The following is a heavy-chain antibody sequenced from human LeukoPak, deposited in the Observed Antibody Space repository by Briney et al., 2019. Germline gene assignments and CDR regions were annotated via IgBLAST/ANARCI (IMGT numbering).Heavy chain of an antibody. CDR2: INHSGST. D-gene: IGHD2-21*01. Sequence: SETLSLTCAVYGGSFSGYYWSWIRQPPGKGLEWIGEINHSGSTNYNPSLKSRVTISVDTSKNQFSLKLSSVTAADTAVYYCARLRYCGGDCYHFDYWGQGTLVTVSS. CDR1: GGSFSGYY. J-gene: IGHJ4*02. V-gene: IGHV4-34*01. CDR3: ARLRYCGGDCYHFDY.